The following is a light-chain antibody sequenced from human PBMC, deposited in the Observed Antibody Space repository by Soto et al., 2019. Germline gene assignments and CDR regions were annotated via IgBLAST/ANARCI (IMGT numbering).Light chain of an antibody. J-gene: IGLJ1*01. CDR3: SSYTSSSTQV. CDR1: SSDVGGYNY. CDR2: DVS. V-gene: IGLV2-14*01. Sequence: VLTQPASVSGSPGQSITISCTGTSSDVGGYNYVSWYQQHPGKAPKLMIYDVSNRPSGVSNRFSGSKSGNTASLTISGLQAEDEADYYCSSYTSSSTQVFGTGTKLTVL.